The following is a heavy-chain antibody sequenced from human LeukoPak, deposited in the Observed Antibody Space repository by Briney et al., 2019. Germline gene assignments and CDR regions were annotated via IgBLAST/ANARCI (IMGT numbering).Heavy chain of an antibody. Sequence: PGGPLTLYCAASGFTFCSHAMLWLRQAPGKGLEYVSAISSNGGSTYYGNSVKGRFTIYRDNTKNTLYLQMGSLRAADMAVYYCARLTRGGTFDPWGQGTLVTVSS. CDR1: GFTFCSHA. D-gene: IGHD2-15*01. CDR2: ISSNGGST. V-gene: IGHV3-64*01. J-gene: IGHJ5*02. CDR3: ARLTRGGTFDP.